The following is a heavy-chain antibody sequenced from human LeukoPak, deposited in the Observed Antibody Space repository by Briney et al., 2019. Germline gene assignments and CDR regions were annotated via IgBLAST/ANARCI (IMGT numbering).Heavy chain of an antibody. Sequence: GASVKVSCKASGGTFSSYAISWGRQAPGQGLEWMGRIIPIFGTANYAQKFQGRVTITTDESTSTAYMELSSLRSEDTAVYYCASLSGGSGSAVDYWGQGTLVTVSS. D-gene: IGHD3-10*01. V-gene: IGHV1-69*05. CDR3: ASLSGGSGSAVDY. CDR2: IIPIFGTA. CDR1: GGTFSSYA. J-gene: IGHJ4*02.